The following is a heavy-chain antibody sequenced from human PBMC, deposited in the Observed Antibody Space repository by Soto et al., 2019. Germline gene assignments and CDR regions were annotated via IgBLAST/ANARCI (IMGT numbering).Heavy chain of an antibody. CDR3: ARLAATTVTNTLDY. Sequence: SETLSLTCTVSGGSISSYYWSWIRQPPGKGLEWIGYIYYSGSTNYNPSLKSRVTISVDTSKNQFSLKLSSVTAADTAVYYCARLAATTVTNTLDYWGQGTLVTVSS. D-gene: IGHD4-17*01. J-gene: IGHJ4*02. CDR1: GGSISSYY. CDR2: IYYSGST. V-gene: IGHV4-59*08.